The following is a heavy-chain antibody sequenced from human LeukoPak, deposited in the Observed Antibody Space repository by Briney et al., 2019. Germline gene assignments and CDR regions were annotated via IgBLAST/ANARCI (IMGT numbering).Heavy chain of an antibody. CDR2: IYYSGST. D-gene: IGHD3-3*01. Sequence: SETLSLTCTVSGGSISSHYWSWIRQPPGKGLEWIGYIYYSGSTNYNPSLKSRVTISVDTSKNQFSLKLSSVTAADTAVYYCARSPLLRWFDPWGQGTLVTVSS. CDR1: GGSISSHY. V-gene: IGHV4-59*11. CDR3: ARSPLLRWFDP. J-gene: IGHJ5*02.